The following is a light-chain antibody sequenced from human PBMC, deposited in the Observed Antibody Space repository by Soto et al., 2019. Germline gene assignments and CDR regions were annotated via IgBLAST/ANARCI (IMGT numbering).Light chain of an antibody. V-gene: IGKV1-33*01. J-gene: IGKJ1*01. CDR2: DAS. CDR3: QQYRA. Sequence: DIQMTQSPSSLSASVGDRVTITCQASQDISNYLNWYQQKPGKAPKLLIYDASNLETGVPSRFSGNGSGTDFTFTISSLQPEDIATYYCQQYRAFGQGTKVEIK. CDR1: QDISNY.